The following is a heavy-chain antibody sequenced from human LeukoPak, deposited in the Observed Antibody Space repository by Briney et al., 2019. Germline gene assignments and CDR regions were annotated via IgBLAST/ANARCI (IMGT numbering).Heavy chain of an antibody. CDR1: DGSISSYS. D-gene: IGHD6-13*01. J-gene: IGHJ6*02. CDR2: IYPSGST. CDR3: ARTSSNSWSYGMDV. V-gene: IGHV4-4*07. Sequence: SETLSLTCTVSDGSISSYSWSWIRQPAGMGLEWIERIYPSGSTNYNPSLKSRVTMSVDTSKNQFSLKLSSVTAADTAVYYCARTSSNSWSYGMDVWGQGTTVTVSS.